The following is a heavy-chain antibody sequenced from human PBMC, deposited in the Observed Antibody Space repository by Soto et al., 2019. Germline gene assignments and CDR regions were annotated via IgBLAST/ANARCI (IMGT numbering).Heavy chain of an antibody. D-gene: IGHD3-22*01. CDR1: GFTFSSYG. CDR2: ISYDGSNK. J-gene: IGHJ4*02. CDR3: AKDDYGSSGYYFDLDY. Sequence: GGSLRLSCAASGFTFSSYGMHWVRQAPGKGLEWVAVISYDGSNKYYADSVKGRFTISRDNSKNTLYLQMNSLRAEDTAVYYCAKDDYGSSGYYFDLDYWGQGTLVTVSS. V-gene: IGHV3-30*18.